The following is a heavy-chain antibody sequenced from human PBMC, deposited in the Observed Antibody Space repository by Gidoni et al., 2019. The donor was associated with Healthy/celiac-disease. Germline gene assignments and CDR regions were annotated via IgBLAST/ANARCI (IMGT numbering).Heavy chain of an antibody. CDR1: GFTFSSYA. D-gene: IGHD1-26*01. CDR2: ISYDGSNK. J-gene: IGHJ4*02. Sequence: QVQLVESGGGVVQPGRSLRLSCAASGFTFSSYAMHWVRQAPGKGLEWVAVISYDGSNKYYADSVKGRFTISRDNSKNTLYLQMNSLRAEDTAVYYCASMPGATLWGQGTLVTVSS. CDR3: ASMPGATL. V-gene: IGHV3-30-3*01.